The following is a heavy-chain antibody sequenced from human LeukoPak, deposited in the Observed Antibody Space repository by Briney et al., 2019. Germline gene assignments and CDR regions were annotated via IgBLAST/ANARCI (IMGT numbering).Heavy chain of an antibody. V-gene: IGHV3-15*01. J-gene: IGHJ4*02. CDR3: VTDLVIKGYFDY. D-gene: IGHD2-21*01. CDR1: GFTFSNVW. Sequence: GGSLRLSCAASGFTFSNVWMSWVRQVPGKGLEWVGRIRRKTDGETTDHAAPVKGRFTISRDDSKNTLYLRMNSLKTEDTAVYYCVTDLVIKGYFDYWGQGALVTVSS. CDR2: IRRKTDGETT.